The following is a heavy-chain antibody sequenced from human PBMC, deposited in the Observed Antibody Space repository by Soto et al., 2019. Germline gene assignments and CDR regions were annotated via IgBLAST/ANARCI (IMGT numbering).Heavy chain of an antibody. D-gene: IGHD3-22*01. CDR3: ARLGRVKTFAVVIPDAFDL. J-gene: IGHJ3*01. Sequence: SETLSLTCAVYGGSFSGYYWSWIRQPPGKGLEWIGEINHSGSTNYNPSLKSRVTISVDTSKNQFSLKLSSVTAADTAVYYCARLGRVKTFAVVIPDAFDLWGQGTMVTVSS. CDR2: INHSGST. CDR1: GGSFSGYY. V-gene: IGHV4-34*01.